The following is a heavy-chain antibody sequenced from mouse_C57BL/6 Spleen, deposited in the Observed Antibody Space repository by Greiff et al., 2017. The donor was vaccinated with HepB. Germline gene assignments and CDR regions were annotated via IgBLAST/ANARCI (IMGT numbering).Heavy chain of an antibody. Sequence: QVQLQQSGAELMKPGASVKLSCKATGYTFTGYWIEWVKQRPGHGLEWIGEILPGSGSTNYNEKFKGKATFTADTSSNTAYMQLSSLTTEDSAIYYCARREGYDYDFYYYAMDYWGQGTSVTVSS. V-gene: IGHV1-9*01. CDR3: ARREGYDYDFYYYAMDY. CDR2: ILPGSGST. D-gene: IGHD2-4*01. CDR1: GYTFTGYW. J-gene: IGHJ4*01.